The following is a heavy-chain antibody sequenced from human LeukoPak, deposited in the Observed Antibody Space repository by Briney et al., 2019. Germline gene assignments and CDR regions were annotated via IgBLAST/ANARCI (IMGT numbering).Heavy chain of an antibody. CDR3: ARLGVSSTWVAFDI. V-gene: IGHV4-4*07. J-gene: IGHJ3*02. Sequence: PSETLSLTCTVSGGSISSYYWSWIRQPAGKGLEWIGRIYTSGSTNYNPSLKSRVTMSVDTSKNQFSLKLSSVTAADTAVYCCARLGVSSTWVAFDIWGQGTMVTVSS. CDR1: GGSISSYY. CDR2: IYTSGST. D-gene: IGHD3-16*01.